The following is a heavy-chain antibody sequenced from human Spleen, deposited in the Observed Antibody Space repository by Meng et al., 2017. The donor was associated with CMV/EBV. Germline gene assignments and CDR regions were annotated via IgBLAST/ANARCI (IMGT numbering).Heavy chain of an antibody. Sequence: SVKVSCKASGGTFSSYAISWVRQAPGKGLEWMGGIIPSFGTANYAQKFQGRVTITTDESTSTAYMELSSLRSEDTAVYYCASYDIVVVPAAIFYYYYGMDVWGQGTTVTVSS. CDR1: GGTFSSYA. D-gene: IGHD2-2*01. J-gene: IGHJ6*02. CDR3: ASYDIVVVPAAIFYYYYGMDV. CDR2: IIPSFGTA. V-gene: IGHV1-69*05.